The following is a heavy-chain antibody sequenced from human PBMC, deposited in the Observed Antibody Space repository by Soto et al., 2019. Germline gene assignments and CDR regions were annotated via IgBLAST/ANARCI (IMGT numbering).Heavy chain of an antibody. CDR1: GFTFSSYS. V-gene: IGHV3-21*01. J-gene: IGHJ4*02. CDR3: ARVMYAYDGSDYYSTTFDY. CDR2: ISSSSSYI. D-gene: IGHD3-22*01. Sequence: GGSLRLSCAASGFTFSSYSMNWVRQAPGKGLEWVSSISSSSSYIYYADSVKGRFTISRDNAKNSLYLQMNSLRAEDTAVYYLARVMYAYDGSDYYSTTFDYWGQGTLVTVSS.